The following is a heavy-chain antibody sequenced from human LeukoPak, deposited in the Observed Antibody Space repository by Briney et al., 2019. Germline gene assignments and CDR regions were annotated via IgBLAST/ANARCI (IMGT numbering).Heavy chain of an antibody. Sequence: GGSLRLSSAASGFTFSNFGMHWVRQAPGKGLEWVAFIRFDGSNKYHADSVKGRFTISRDNSKNTLYLQMNSLRAEDTAVYYCAKKEAYSYGYDYYYGMDVWGQGTTVTVSS. J-gene: IGHJ6*02. CDR2: IRFDGSNK. D-gene: IGHD5-18*01. CDR1: GFTFSNFG. CDR3: AKKEAYSYGYDYYYGMDV. V-gene: IGHV3-30*02.